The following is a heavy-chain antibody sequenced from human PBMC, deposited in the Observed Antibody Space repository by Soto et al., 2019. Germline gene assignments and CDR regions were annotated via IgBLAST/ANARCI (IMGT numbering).Heavy chain of an antibody. V-gene: IGHV3-30*18. CDR1: GFTFSSYG. Sequence: QVQLVESGGGVVQPGRSLRLSCAASGFTFSSYGMHWVRQAPGKGLEWVAVISYDGSNKYYADSVKGRFTISRDNSKNTLYLQMNSLRAEDTAVYYGAKDPDYCSGGSCYEVDYWGQGTLVTVSS. CDR3: AKDPDYCSGGSCYEVDY. J-gene: IGHJ4*02. D-gene: IGHD2-15*01. CDR2: ISYDGSNK.